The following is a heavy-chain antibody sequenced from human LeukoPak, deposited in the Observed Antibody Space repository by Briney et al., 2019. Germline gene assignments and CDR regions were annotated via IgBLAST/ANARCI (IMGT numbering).Heavy chain of an antibody. CDR2: ISYDGSNK. CDR1: GFTFSSYA. D-gene: IGHD1-1*01. Sequence: GRSLRLSCAASGFTFSSYAMHWVRQAPGKGLEWVAVISYDGSNKYYADSVKGRFTISRDNSKNTLYLQMNSLRAEDTAVYYCARTDRTGTAGSAFDNWGQGTEVTVSS. CDR3: ARTDRTGTAGSAFDN. J-gene: IGHJ3*02. V-gene: IGHV3-30-3*01.